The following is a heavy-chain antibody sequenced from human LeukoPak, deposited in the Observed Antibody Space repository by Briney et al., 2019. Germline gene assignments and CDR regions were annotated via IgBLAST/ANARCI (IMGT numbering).Heavy chain of an antibody. V-gene: IGHV1-2*02. J-gene: IGHJ4*02. Sequence: ASVTVSFTASGYTFTFYYMHWVRQAPGQGRGWMGWINPNSGGTNYAQKFQGRVTMTRDTSISTAYMELSRLRSDDTAVYYCARDRAAGNFDYWGQGTLVTVSS. CDR1: GYTFTFYY. CDR2: INPNSGGT. CDR3: ARDRAAGNFDY. D-gene: IGHD1-1*01.